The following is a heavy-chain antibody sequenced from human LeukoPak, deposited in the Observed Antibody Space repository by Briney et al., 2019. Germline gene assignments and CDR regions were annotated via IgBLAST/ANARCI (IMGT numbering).Heavy chain of an antibody. V-gene: IGHV3-23*01. CDR1: GFTFSNAW. CDR3: AKDLILGAAASYYFDY. CDR2: ISGSGGST. D-gene: IGHD2-15*01. Sequence: PGGSLRLSCAASGFTFSNAWMSWVRQAPGKGLEWVSAISGSGGSTYYADSVKGRFTISRDNSKNTLYLQMNGLRAEDTAVYYCAKDLILGAAASYYFDYWGQGTLVTVSS. J-gene: IGHJ4*02.